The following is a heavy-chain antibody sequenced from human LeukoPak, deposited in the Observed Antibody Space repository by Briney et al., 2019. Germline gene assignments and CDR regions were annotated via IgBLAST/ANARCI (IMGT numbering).Heavy chain of an antibody. D-gene: IGHD1-1*01. CDR3: ATLPTGTL. CDR1: GGSISSSSYY. V-gene: IGHV4-39*07. Sequence: KPSETLSLTCTVSGGSISSSSYYWGWIRQPPGKGLEWIGSIYHSGSTYYNPSLKSRVTISVDTSKNQFSLKLSSVTAADTAVYYCATLPTGTLWGQGTMVTVSS. J-gene: IGHJ3*01. CDR2: IYHSGST.